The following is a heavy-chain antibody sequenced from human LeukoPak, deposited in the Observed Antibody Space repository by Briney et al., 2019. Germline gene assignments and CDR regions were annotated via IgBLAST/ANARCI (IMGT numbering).Heavy chain of an antibody. V-gene: IGHV3-21*01. CDR2: ISSSSSYI. D-gene: IGHD4-17*01. CDR1: GFTFSSYS. J-gene: IGHJ4*02. CDR3: ARDPEDYGDYVLGH. Sequence: GGSLRLSCAAPGFTFSSYSMNWVRQAPGKGLEWVSSISSSSSYIYYADSVKGRFTISRDNAKNSLYLQMNSLRAEDTAVYYCARDPEDYGDYVLGHWGQGTLVTVSS.